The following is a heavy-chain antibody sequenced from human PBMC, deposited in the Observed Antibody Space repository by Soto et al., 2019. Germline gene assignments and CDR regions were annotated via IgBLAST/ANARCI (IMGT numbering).Heavy chain of an antibody. CDR3: AIPGRTARGAFDI. CDR1: GFTFSSYG. V-gene: IGHV3-33*01. D-gene: IGHD5-18*01. J-gene: IGHJ3*02. Sequence: QVQLVESGGGVVQPGRSLRLSCAASGFTFSSYGMHWVRQAPGKGLEWVAVMWYDGSNKYYADSVKGRFTISRDNSKNTLYLQMNSLRAEDTAVYYCAIPGRTARGAFDIWGQGTMVTVSS. CDR2: MWYDGSNK.